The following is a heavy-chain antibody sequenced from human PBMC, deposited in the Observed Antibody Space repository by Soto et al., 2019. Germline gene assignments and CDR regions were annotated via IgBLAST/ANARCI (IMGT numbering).Heavy chain of an antibody. J-gene: IGHJ5*02. CDR3: TREQSDENFFDP. CDR1: GAALSSGGYF. V-gene: IGHV4-61*08. CDR2: IYYSGGT. D-gene: IGHD6-19*01. Sequence: PSETLSLTCPVSGAALSSGGYFYTWVRQPPGKGLEWLGYIYYSGGTNYNPSLKSRVTISLDKSKSQFSLRLISVTAADKAVYYCTREQSDENFFDPGGQETRVTVSS.